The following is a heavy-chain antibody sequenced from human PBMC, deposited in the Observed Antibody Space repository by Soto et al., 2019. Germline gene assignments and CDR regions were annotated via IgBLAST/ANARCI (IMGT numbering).Heavy chain of an antibody. J-gene: IGHJ6*02. CDR3: AKDRLDRDYYGSYGMDV. V-gene: IGHV3-30*18. CDR1: GFTFSDYG. CDR2: TSYDGSHK. D-gene: IGHD3-10*01. Sequence: GGSLRLSCAASGFTFSDYGMHWVRQAPGKGLEWVAVTSYDGSHKYYADSVKGRFTISRDNANNTVYLQVNSLRAEDTAVYYCAKDRLDRDYYGSYGMDVWGQGTTVTVSS.